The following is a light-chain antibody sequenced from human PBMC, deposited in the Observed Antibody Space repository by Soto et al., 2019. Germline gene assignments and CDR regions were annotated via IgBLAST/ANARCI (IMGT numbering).Light chain of an antibody. V-gene: IGKV1-5*03. CDR2: KAS. CDR3: QQYNSQWT. Sequence: DIQMTQSPSTLSAAVGDRVTITCRASQNISNWLAWYQQKPGNAPNLLIYKASSLQNGVPSRFSGSGSGTDFTLTISSLQPEDVATYYCQQYNSQWTFGPGTKVDIK. CDR1: QNISNW. J-gene: IGKJ1*01.